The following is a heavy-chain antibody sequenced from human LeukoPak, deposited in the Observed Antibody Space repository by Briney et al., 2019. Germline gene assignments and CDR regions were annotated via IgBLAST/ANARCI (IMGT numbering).Heavy chain of an antibody. D-gene: IGHD3-10*01. V-gene: IGHV3-53*01. CDR1: DFTVRSNY. J-gene: IGHJ4*02. Sequence: PGGSLRLSCAASDFTVRSNYMSWVRQAPGKGLEWVSLIYSGDSTNYADSVKGRFTISRDNSKKTLYLQMNSLRAEDTAVYYCARVGSYFDLDHWGQGTLVTVSS. CDR2: IYSGDST. CDR3: ARVGSYFDLDH.